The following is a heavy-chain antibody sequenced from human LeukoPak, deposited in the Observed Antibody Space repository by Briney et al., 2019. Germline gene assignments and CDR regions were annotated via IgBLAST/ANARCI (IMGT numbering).Heavy chain of an antibody. J-gene: IGHJ4*02. CDR3: ARGFSSSSYHFDY. CDR1: GGTFSSYA. V-gene: IGHV1-69*05. D-gene: IGHD6-13*01. CDR2: IIPIFGTA. Sequence: GASVKVSCKASGGTFSSYAISWVRQAPGQGLEWMGRIIPIFGTADYAQKFQGRVTITTDESTSTAYMELSSLRSEDTAVYYCARGFSSSSYHFDYWGQGTLVTVSS.